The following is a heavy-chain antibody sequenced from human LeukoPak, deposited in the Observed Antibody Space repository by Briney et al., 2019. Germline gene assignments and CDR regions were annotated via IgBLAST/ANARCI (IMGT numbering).Heavy chain of an antibody. J-gene: IGHJ6*02. Sequence: AASVKVSCTASGYTFASSGISWVRQAPGQGLEWMGWISAYNGNTNYAQKLQGRVTMTTDTSTSTAYMELRSLRSDDTAVYYCARESTIASYGMDVWGQGTTVTVSS. CDR1: GYTFASSG. CDR2: ISAYNGNT. CDR3: ARESTIASYGMDV. V-gene: IGHV1-18*01. D-gene: IGHD5/OR15-5a*01.